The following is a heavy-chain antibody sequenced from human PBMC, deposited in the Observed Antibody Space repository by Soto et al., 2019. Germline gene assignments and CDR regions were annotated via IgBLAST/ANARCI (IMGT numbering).Heavy chain of an antibody. CDR2: IRDEAYGGTT. Sequence: EVQIVESGGGLVQAGRSLRLSCTTSGFSFGDYTMSWFRQAPGKGLEWGSLIRDEAYGGTTEYAASVKGRFTISRDDSRSVAYMQMNSLETEYTAVYYCARALRYCTSTACYFAFDIWGQGKMFTVSS. V-gene: IGHV3-49*03. D-gene: IGHD2-2*01. CDR1: GFSFGDYT. J-gene: IGHJ3*02. CDR3: ARALRYCTSTACYFAFDI.